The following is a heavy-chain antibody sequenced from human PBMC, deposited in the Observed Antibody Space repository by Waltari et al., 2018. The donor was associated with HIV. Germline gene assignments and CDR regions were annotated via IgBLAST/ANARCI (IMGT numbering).Heavy chain of an antibody. J-gene: IGHJ4*02. Sequence: EFQLVDSGGTLVQPGGSLKIFCAASVFPISSYSMGWVRQAPGKGLEWVAYIKEDGSETNYVDSVKGRFTISRDNAKNSLSLQMHNLRVEDTAVYFCGRGGLRDYWGQGTLVTVSS. CDR1: VFPISSYS. D-gene: IGHD3-16*01. CDR2: IKEDGSET. V-gene: IGHV3-7*01. CDR3: GRGGLRDY.